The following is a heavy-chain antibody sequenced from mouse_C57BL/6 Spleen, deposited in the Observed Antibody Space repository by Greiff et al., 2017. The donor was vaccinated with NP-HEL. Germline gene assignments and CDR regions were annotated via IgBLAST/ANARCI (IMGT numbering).Heavy chain of an antibody. J-gene: IGHJ3*01. Sequence: QVQLQQPGAELVRPGSSVKLSCKASGYTFTSYWMHWVKQRPIQGLEWIGNIDPSDSETHYNQKFKDKATLTVDKSSSTAYLQLSRLTSEDSADYYGARSAGPYWFAYWGQGTLVTVSA. CDR3: ARSAGPYWFAY. CDR1: GYTFTSYW. V-gene: IGHV1-52*01. CDR2: IDPSDSET. D-gene: IGHD3-1*01.